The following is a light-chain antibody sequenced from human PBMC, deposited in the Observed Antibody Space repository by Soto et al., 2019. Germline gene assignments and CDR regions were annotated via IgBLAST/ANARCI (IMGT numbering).Light chain of an antibody. V-gene: IGKV3D-15*01. CDR2: GAS. J-gene: IGKJ5*01. Sequence: EIVLTQSPATLSLSPGERATLSCMASQSVAGYLAWYQQKPGQAPRLLIYGASTRATGIPARFSATGSETDFTLTISGLQSGDSAVYFCQQYNNWPFSFGQGTRLEI. CDR3: QQYNNWPFS. CDR1: QSVAGY.